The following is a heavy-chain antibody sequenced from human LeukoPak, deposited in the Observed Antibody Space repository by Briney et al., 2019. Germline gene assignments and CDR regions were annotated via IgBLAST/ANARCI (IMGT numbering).Heavy chain of an antibody. Sequence: GGSLRLSCVASGFTFSSYVMHWVRQAPGKGLEWVAVITYDVISTKHYADSVKGRFTISRDNSKNTLYLQMNSLRAEDTAAYYCACQGRSSWNCFEYWGQGTLVTVSS. D-gene: IGHD6-13*01. V-gene: IGHV3-30*03. CDR1: GFTFSSYV. CDR2: ITYDVISTK. CDR3: ACQGRSSWNCFEY. J-gene: IGHJ4*02.